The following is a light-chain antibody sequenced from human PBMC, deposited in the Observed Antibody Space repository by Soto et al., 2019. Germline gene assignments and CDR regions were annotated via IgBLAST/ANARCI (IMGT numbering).Light chain of an antibody. V-gene: IGKV1-39*01. CDR2: DAS. CDR3: QQYQTSPWT. CDR1: QSISSF. Sequence: DIQMTQSPSSLSASVGDRVTVTCRASQSISSFLNWYQQKPGKDPKLLIYDASSLESGVASRFSGSGSGTDFTLSISRLEPEDFAVYFCQQYQTSPWTFGRGNKVDI. J-gene: IGKJ1*01.